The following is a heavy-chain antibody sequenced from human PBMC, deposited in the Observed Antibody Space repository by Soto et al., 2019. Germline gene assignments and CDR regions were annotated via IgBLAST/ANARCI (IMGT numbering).Heavy chain of an antibody. V-gene: IGHV4-34*01. D-gene: IGHD3-3*01. CDR1: GGSFSGYY. Sequence: SETLSLTCAVYGGSFSGYYWSWIRQPPGKGLEWFGEINHSGSTNYNPSLKSRVTISVDTSKNQFSLKLSSVTAADTAVYYCARGLWGYDFWSGYYRAYGMDVWGQGTTVTVSS. J-gene: IGHJ6*02. CDR3: ARGLWGYDFWSGYYRAYGMDV. CDR2: INHSGST.